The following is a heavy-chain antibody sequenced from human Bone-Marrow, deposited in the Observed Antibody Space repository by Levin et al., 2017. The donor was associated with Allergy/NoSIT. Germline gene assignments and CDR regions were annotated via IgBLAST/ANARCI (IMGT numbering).Heavy chain of an antibody. Sequence: GGSLRLSCTASGFTFKTYSINWVRQSPGKGLEWVSSINSRGLYIYYADSLKGRFTVSRDDSTNSLYFDIDNLRAEDTAVYFCAAATYNYGPFYLDYWGRGVLVTVSS. J-gene: IGHJ4*02. CDR3: AAATYNYGPFYLDY. V-gene: IGHV3-21*01. CDR2: INSRGLYI. D-gene: IGHD5-18*01. CDR1: GFTFKTYS.